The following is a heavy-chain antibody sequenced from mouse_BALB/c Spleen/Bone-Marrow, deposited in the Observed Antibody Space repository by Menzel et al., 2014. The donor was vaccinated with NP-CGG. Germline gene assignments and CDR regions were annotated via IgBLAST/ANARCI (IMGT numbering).Heavy chain of an antibody. CDR3: ARGGISIDY. J-gene: IGHJ2*01. CDR2: IYPGDDDT. V-gene: IGHV1-80*01. Sequence: QVQLKDSGAELARPGSSVKISCKASGYAFSIYWMNWVKQRPGQGLEWIGQIYPGDDDTDYNGKFKGKATLTADRSSSTAYMQLNSLTSEDSAVYFCARGGISIDYWGQGTTLTVSS. CDR1: GYAFSIYW.